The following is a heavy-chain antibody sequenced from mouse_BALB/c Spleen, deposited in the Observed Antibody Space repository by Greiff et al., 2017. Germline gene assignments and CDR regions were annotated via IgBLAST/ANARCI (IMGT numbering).Heavy chain of an antibody. J-gene: IGHJ4*01. CDR2: INSNGGST. Sequence: EVQVVESGGGLVQPGGSLKLSCAASGFTFSSYGMSWVRQTPDKRLELVATINSNGGSTYYPDSVKGRFTISRDNAKNTLYLQMSSLKSEDTAMYYCARADGNYGAMDYWGQGTSVTVSS. D-gene: IGHD2-1*01. CDR3: ARADGNYGAMDY. CDR1: GFTFSSYG. V-gene: IGHV5-6-3*01.